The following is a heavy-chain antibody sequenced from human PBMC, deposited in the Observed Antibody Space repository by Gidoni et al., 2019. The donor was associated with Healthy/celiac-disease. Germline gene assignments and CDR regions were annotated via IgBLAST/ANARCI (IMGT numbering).Heavy chain of an antibody. J-gene: IGHJ4*02. Sequence: QLQLQESGPGLVQPSETLSLTCPVSGGSISSSSYYWGWIRQPPGKGLEWIGSIYYSGSTYYNPSLKSRVTISVDTSKNQFSLKLSSVTAADTAVYYCASIIAYYDILTGYYYPYYFDYWGQGTLVTVSS. V-gene: IGHV4-39*07. CDR3: ASIIAYYDILTGYYYPYYFDY. D-gene: IGHD3-9*01. CDR2: IYYSGST. CDR1: GGSISSSSYY.